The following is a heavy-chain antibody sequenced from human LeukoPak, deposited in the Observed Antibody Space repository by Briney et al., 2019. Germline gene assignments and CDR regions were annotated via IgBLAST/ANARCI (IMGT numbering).Heavy chain of an antibody. Sequence: ASVKVSCKASGYTFTSYAMHWVRQAPGQGLEWMGWINTNTGNPTYAQGFTGRFVFSLDTSVSTAYLQISSLKAEDTAVYYCARVLDSSGPELKDDRAFDIWGQGTMVTVSS. J-gene: IGHJ3*02. V-gene: IGHV7-4-1*02. CDR1: GYTFTSYA. CDR3: ARVLDSSGPELKDDRAFDI. D-gene: IGHD3-22*01. CDR2: INTNTGNP.